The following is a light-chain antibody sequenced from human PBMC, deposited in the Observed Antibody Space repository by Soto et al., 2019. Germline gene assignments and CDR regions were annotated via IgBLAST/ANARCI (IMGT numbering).Light chain of an antibody. Sequence: DIQMTQSPSSLSTSVGERVTITCQASQDISNSLNWYQQKPGKAPNLLIYEASKLQTGVPSRFSGGGSGTVFTLTISSLQPEDFATYYCQQTYSGRTFGQGTKVDIK. V-gene: IGKV1-39*01. CDR2: EAS. J-gene: IGKJ1*01. CDR1: QDISNS. CDR3: QQTYSGRT.